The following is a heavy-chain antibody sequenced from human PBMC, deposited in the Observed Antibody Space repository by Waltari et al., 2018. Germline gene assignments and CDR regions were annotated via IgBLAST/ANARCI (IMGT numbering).Heavy chain of an antibody. V-gene: IGHV5-51*03. Sequence: EVQLVQSGAEVKKPGESLKISCTGSGYSFTSYWIGWVRQMPGKGLEWMGIIDPGDSDTRYSPSFQGQVTISADKSISTAYLQWSSLKASDTAMYYCARMSQQWLVQGAFDIWGQGTMVTVSS. D-gene: IGHD6-19*01. CDR2: IDPGDSDT. CDR3: ARMSQQWLVQGAFDI. J-gene: IGHJ3*02. CDR1: GYSFTSYW.